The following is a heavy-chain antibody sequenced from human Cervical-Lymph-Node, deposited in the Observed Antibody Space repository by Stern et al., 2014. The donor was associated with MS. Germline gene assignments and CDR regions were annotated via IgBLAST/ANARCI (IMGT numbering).Heavy chain of an antibody. CDR3: AALVRGSYFY. CDR1: GYSFTLYW. Sequence: VQLVQSGAEMKKPGESLKISCKGSGYSFTLYWISWVRQVPGQGLEVIGIIYPGDSDTEYSPSFQGQVTISADKSIITAYLQWSSLKASDTAMYYCAALVRGSYFYWGQGTLVTVSS. D-gene: IGHD1-26*01. J-gene: IGHJ4*02. V-gene: IGHV5-51*01. CDR2: IYPGDSDT.